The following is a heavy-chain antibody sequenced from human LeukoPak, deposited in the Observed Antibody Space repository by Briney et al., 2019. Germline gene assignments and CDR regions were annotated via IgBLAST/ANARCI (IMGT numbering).Heavy chain of an antibody. V-gene: IGHV3-48*03. Sequence: GGSLRLSCAASGFTFSSYEMNWVRQAQGKGLEWVSYISSSGSTIYYADSVKGRFTISRDNAKNSLYLQMNSLRAEDTAVYYCARDPLDYYDSSGYQPTGDAFDIWGQGTMVTVSS. D-gene: IGHD3-22*01. CDR2: ISSSGSTI. CDR3: ARDPLDYYDSSGYQPTGDAFDI. J-gene: IGHJ3*02. CDR1: GFTFSSYE.